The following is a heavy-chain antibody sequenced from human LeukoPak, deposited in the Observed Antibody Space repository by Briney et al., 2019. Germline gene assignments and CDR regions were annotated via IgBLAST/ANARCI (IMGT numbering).Heavy chain of an antibody. V-gene: IGHV3-30*02. D-gene: IGHD5-24*01. CDR1: GFNLSPYD. J-gene: IGHJ4*02. Sequence: SGGSLRLSCAASGFNLSPYDMHWVRQTPAKGLEWVALIRYDGNNIYYADSVKGRFTISRDNSKNMLYLQMSSLRAEDTAVYYCAKDGWKMATIRPYFEYWGQGTLVTVSS. CDR2: IRYDGNNI. CDR3: AKDGWKMATIRPYFEY.